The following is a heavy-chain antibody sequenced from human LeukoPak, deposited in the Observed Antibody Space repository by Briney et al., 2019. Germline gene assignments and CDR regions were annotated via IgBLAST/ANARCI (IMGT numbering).Heavy chain of an antibody. CDR1: GFTFSSYA. V-gene: IGHV3-23*01. J-gene: IGHJ6*02. CDR3: ARVMYAATPYYYYYGMDV. D-gene: IGHD2-8*01. Sequence: GGSLRLSCAASGFTFSSYAMSWVRQAPGKGLEWVSAISGSGGSTYYADSVKGRFTISRDNSKNTLYLQMNSLRAEDTAVYYCARVMYAATPYYYYYGMDVWGQGTTVTVSS. CDR2: ISGSGGST.